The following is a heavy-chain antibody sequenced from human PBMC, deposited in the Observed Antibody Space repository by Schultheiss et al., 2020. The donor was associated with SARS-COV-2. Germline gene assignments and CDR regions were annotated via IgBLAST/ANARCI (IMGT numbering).Heavy chain of an antibody. D-gene: IGHD6-13*01. Sequence: SETLSLTCSVSGGSISRNYHWGWIRQPPGKGLEWIGNVFLSGNTDYSPSLRSRVTISVDTSKNQFSLKLSSVTAADTAVYYCARHKAAAGMSEYFQHWGQGTLVTVSS. CDR1: GGSISRNYH. V-gene: IGHV4-39*01. J-gene: IGHJ1*01. CDR2: VFLSGNT. CDR3: ARHKAAAGMSEYFQH.